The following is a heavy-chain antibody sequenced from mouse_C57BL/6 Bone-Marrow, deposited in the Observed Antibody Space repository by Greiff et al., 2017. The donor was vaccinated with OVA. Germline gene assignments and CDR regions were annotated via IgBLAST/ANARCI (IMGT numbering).Heavy chain of an antibody. V-gene: IGHV1-47*01. CDR3: ARGLYYGKRGYAMDY. D-gene: IGHD2-1*01. J-gene: IGHJ4*01. CDR2: FHPYNDAT. Sequence: VQLQQSGAELVKPGASVKMSCKASGYTFTTYPIEWMKQNHGKSLEWIGNFHPYNDATKYNEQFKGKATLTVEKSSSTVYLELSRLTSDDSAVYYCARGLYYGKRGYAMDYWGQGTSVTVSS. CDR1: GYTFTTYP.